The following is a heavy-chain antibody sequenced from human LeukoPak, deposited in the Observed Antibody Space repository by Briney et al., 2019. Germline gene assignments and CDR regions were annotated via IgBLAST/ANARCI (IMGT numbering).Heavy chain of an antibody. Sequence: GGSLSLFCAASGFTFSRYWMSWARHPPGKGLEWVANIKQDRSEKYDVYSVEGRFTISRDNAKNSLYLQMNSLSAEDTAVYYCARENQLWGGFDYWGQGTLVTVSS. D-gene: IGHD5-18*01. CDR3: ARENQLWGGFDY. V-gene: IGHV3-7*01. CDR1: GFTFSRYW. CDR2: IKQDRSEK. J-gene: IGHJ4*02.